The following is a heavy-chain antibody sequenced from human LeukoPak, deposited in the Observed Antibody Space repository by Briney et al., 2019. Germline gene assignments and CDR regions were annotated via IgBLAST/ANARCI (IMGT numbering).Heavy chain of an antibody. J-gene: IGHJ4*02. CDR3: ATLRSGYYYDYFDY. Sequence: GESLKLSCKGSGYSFTNYWIGWVRQMPGKGLEWMGIIYPGDSDTKYSPSFQGQVTISADKSISTAYLQWSSLKASDTAMYYCATLRSGYYYDYFDYWGQGTLVTVSS. CDR1: GYSFTNYW. D-gene: IGHD3-22*01. CDR2: IYPGDSDT. V-gene: IGHV5-51*01.